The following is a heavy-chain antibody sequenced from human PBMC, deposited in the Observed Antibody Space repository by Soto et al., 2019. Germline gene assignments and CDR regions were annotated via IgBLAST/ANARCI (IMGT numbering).Heavy chain of an antibody. D-gene: IGHD3-3*02. CDR1: GYTFTSYA. CDR2: INAGNGNT. J-gene: IGHJ6*03. CDR3: ARVHGPIFGVVIPDYYMDV. Sequence: GASVKVSCKASGYTFTSYAMHWVRQAPGQRLEWMGWINAGNGNTKYSQKFQGRVTITRDTSASTAYMELSSLRSEDTAVYYCARVHGPIFGVVIPDYYMDVWGKGTTVTVSS. V-gene: IGHV1-3*01.